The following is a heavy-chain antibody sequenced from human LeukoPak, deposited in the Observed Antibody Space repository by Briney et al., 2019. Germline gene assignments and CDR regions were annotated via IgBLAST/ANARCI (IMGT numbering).Heavy chain of an antibody. J-gene: IGHJ6*02. Sequence: GGSLRLSCAASGFTFSSYWLHWVRQAPGKGLEWVSSISSSSSYIYYAGSVKGRFTISRDNAKNSLYLQMNSLRAEDTAVYYCARKYEAYYYYGMDVWGQGTTVTVSS. CDR1: GFTFSSYW. V-gene: IGHV3-21*01. D-gene: IGHD3-3*01. CDR2: ISSSSSYI. CDR3: ARKYEAYYYYGMDV.